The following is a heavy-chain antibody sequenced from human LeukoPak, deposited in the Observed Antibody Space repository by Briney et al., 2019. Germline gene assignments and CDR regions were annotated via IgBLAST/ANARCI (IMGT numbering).Heavy chain of an antibody. J-gene: IGHJ4*02. V-gene: IGHV4-59*01. CDR1: GGSISSYY. D-gene: IGHD4-23*01. CDR2: IYYSGST. CDR3: AREGRSGNSAYYFDY. Sequence: PSETLSLTCTVSGGSISSYYWSWIRQPPGKGLEWIGYIYYSGSTNYNPSLKSRVTISVDTSKNQFSLKLSSVTAADTAVYYCAREGRSGNSAYYFDYWGQGTLVTVSS.